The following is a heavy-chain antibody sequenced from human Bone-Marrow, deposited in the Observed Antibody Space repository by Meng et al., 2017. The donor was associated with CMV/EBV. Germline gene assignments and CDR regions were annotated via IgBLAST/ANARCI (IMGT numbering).Heavy chain of an antibody. CDR3: ARGRLGKNAIRKSQNWYFDL. CDR1: GGSLSGYY. D-gene: IGHD1-26*01. CDR2: INHSGST. V-gene: IGHV4-34*01. Sequence: GSLRLSCAVYGGSLSGYYWSWIRQPPGKGLEWIGEINHSGSTNYNPSLKSRVTISVDTSKNQFSLKLSSVTAADTAVYYCARGRLGKNAIRKSQNWYFDLWGRGTLVTVSS. J-gene: IGHJ2*01.